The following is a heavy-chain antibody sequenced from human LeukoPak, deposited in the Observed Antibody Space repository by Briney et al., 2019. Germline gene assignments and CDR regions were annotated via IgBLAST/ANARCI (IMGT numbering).Heavy chain of an antibody. CDR2: IRYIGST. V-gene: IGHV4-59*12. J-gene: IGHJ4*02. Sequence: PSETLSLTCTVSGGSISSNYWSWIRQPPGKGLEWVGYIRYIGSTNYNPSLKSRVTISVDTSKNQFSLKLSSVTAADTAVYYCAEKVSGSYYVAHWGQGTLVTVSS. CDR3: AEKVSGSYYVAH. D-gene: IGHD1-26*01. CDR1: GGSISSNY.